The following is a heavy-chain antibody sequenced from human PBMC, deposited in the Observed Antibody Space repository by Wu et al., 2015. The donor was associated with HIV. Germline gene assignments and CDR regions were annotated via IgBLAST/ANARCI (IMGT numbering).Heavy chain of an antibody. Sequence: QEQLVQSETEMKRPGASLKVSCKASGYTFTDYDINWVRQATGQGLEWMGWMNPKSGNTGYPQKFQGRITMTRDTSISTAYMELSSLRSEDTAVYYCARGSSLFDYWGQGTLVTVSS. J-gene: IGHJ4*02. CDR1: GYTFTDYD. CDR3: ARGSSLFDY. CDR2: MNPKSGNT. V-gene: IGHV1-8*01.